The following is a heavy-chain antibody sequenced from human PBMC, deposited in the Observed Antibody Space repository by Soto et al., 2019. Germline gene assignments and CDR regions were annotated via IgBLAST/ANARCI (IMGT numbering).Heavy chain of an antibody. CDR2: INPNSGGT. CDR3: AREGVTAENYYYGMDV. Sequence: ASVKVSCKASGYTFTGYYMHWVRQAPGQGLEWMGWINPNSGGTNYAQKFQGWVTMTRDTSISTAYMELSRLRSDDTAVYYCAREGVTAENYYYGMDVWGQGTTVTVSS. CDR1: GYTFTGYY. V-gene: IGHV1-2*04. J-gene: IGHJ6*02. D-gene: IGHD6-13*01.